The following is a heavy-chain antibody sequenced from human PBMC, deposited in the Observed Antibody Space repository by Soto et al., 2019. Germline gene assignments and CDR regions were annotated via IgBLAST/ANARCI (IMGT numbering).Heavy chain of an antibody. J-gene: IGHJ5*01. CDR2: ISRGGST. CDR1: GFIVSGNY. D-gene: IGHD1-26*01. CDR3: ARAGYRESYWGRRAPWFDS. V-gene: IGHV3-53*01. Sequence: EVQVVESGGGLMQPGGSLRLSCAASGFIVSGNYMSWVRQAPGKGLEWVSVISRGGSTYYAASVQGRSTISRDTFKNMLYLQLDSLRADDTAVYYCARAGYRESYWGRRAPWFDSWGQGTLVTVSS.